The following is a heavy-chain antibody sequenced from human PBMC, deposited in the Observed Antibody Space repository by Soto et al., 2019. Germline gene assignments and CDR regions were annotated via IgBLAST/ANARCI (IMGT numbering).Heavy chain of an antibody. D-gene: IGHD3-10*01. CDR3: ARDGGFHP. CDR1: GITFNNFA. CDR2: ILYDGSNK. Sequence: QVQLVESGGGVVQPGRSLRLSCVASGITFNNFAMHWVRQAPGKGLEWVAAILYDGSNKYYADSVKGRFTISRDNSKNTLYLQMNSLRTEDTAVYYCARDGGFHPFGQGTLVTVSS. J-gene: IGHJ5*02. V-gene: IGHV3-30-3*01.